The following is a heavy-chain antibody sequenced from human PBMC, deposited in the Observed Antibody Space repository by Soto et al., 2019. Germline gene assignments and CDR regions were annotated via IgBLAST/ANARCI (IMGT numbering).Heavy chain of an antibody. CDR3: AISYGDYVYFDY. V-gene: IGHV4-59*08. D-gene: IGHD4-17*01. Sequence: SETLSLTCTVSGGSISSYYWSWIRQPPGKGLEWIGYIYYSGSTNYNPSLKSRVTISVDTSKNQFSLKLSSVTAADTAVYYCAISYGDYVYFDYWGQGTLVTVSS. CDR1: GGSISSYY. J-gene: IGHJ4*02. CDR2: IYYSGST.